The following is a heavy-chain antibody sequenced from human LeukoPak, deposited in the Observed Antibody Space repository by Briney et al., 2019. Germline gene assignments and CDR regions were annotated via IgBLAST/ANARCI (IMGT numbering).Heavy chain of an antibody. CDR3: ARNDYVWGSQGWFDP. V-gene: IGHV4-59*08. Sequence: SETLSLTCSVSGGSISTYYWSWVRQPPGEGPEWIGYIHYSGSSNYNPSLKSRVTISVDTSKNQFSLKLSSVTAADTAVYYCARNDYVWGSQGWFDPWGQGTLVTVSS. J-gene: IGHJ5*02. D-gene: IGHD3-16*01. CDR1: GGSISTYY. CDR2: IHYSGSS.